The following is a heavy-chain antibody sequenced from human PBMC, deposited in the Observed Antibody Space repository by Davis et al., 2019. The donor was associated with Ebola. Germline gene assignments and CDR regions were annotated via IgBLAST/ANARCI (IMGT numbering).Heavy chain of an antibody. V-gene: IGHV3-7*01. CDR3: ARDVAEWELLGNGMDV. CDR2: IKQDGSEK. D-gene: IGHD1-26*01. CDR1: GFTFSSYG. Sequence: GESLKISCAASGFTFSSYGMHWVRQAPGKGLEWVANIKQDGSEKYYVDSVKGRFTISRDNAKNSLYLQMNSLRAEDTAVYYCARDVAEWELLGNGMDVWGQGTTVTVSS. J-gene: IGHJ6*02.